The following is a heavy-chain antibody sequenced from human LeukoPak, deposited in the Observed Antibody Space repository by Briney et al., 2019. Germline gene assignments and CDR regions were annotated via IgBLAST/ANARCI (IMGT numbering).Heavy chain of an antibody. CDR3: ARVAVEIWFGEFTAFDY. CDR1: GYTFTGYY. J-gene: IGHJ4*02. V-gene: IGHV1-2*02. Sequence: ASVKVSCKASGYTFTGYYMHWVRQAPGQGLEWMGWINPNSGGTNYAQKFQGRVTMTRDTSINTAYMELSRLRSDDTAVYYCARVAVEIWFGEFTAFDYWGQGTLVTVSS. CDR2: INPNSGGT. D-gene: IGHD3-10*01.